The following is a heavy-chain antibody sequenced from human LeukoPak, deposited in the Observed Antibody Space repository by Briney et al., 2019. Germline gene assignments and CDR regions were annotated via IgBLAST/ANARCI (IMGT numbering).Heavy chain of an antibody. V-gene: IGHV3-33*01. CDR2: IWYDGSNK. D-gene: IGHD4-17*01. J-gene: IGHJ4*02. CDR3: ARVPTTVTLGDY. CDR1: GFTFSNYG. Sequence: GGSLRLSCAASGFTFSNYGMHWVRQAPGKGLEWVAVIWYDGSNKYYADSVKGRFTISRDNSKNTLYLQMNSLRAEDTAVYYCARVPTTVTLGDYWGQGTLVTVSS.